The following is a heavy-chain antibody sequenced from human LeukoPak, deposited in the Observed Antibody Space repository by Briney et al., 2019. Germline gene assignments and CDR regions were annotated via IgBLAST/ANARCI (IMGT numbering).Heavy chain of an antibody. CDR1: GFTFSSYA. Sequence: PGRSLRLSCAASGFTFSSYAMHWVRQAPGKGLEWVAVISYDGSNKYYADSVKGRFTISRDNSKNTLYLQMNSLRAEDTAVYYCAGDAAYGDSLRYYFDYWGQGTLVTVSS. D-gene: IGHD4-17*01. J-gene: IGHJ4*02. V-gene: IGHV3-30-3*01. CDR3: AGDAAYGDSLRYYFDY. CDR2: ISYDGSNK.